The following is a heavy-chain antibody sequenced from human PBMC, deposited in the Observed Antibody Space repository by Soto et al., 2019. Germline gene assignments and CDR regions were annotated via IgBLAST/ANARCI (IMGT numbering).Heavy chain of an antibody. J-gene: IGHJ3*02. CDR2: ISGSGGST. CDR1: GFTFSSYA. Sequence: PGGSLRLSCAASGFTFSSYAMSWVRQAPGKGLEWVSAISGSGGSTYYADSVKGRFTISRDNSKNTLYLQMNSLRAEDTAVYYCAKEDKLCSGGSCYRFDAFDIWGQGTMGTGSS. V-gene: IGHV3-23*01. D-gene: IGHD2-15*01. CDR3: AKEDKLCSGGSCYRFDAFDI.